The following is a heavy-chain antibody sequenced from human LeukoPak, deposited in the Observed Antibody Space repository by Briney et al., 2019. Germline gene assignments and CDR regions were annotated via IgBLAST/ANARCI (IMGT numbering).Heavy chain of an antibody. J-gene: IGHJ5*02. V-gene: IGHV4-31*03. CDR1: GGSISSGGYY. D-gene: IGHD6-13*01. CDR3: ARGLGRRIAAAGNFEVVWFDP. CDR2: IYYSGST. Sequence: PSETLSLTCTVSGGSISSGGYYWSWIRQHPGKGLEWIGYIYYSGSTYYNPSLKSRVTISVDTSKNQFSLELSSVTAADTAVYYCARGLGRRIAAAGNFEVVWFDPWGQGTLVTVSS.